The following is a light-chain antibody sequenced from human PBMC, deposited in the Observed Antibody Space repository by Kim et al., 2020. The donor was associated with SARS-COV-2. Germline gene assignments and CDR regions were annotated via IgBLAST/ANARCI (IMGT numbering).Light chain of an antibody. CDR2: EVN. Sequence: QSALTQPPSASGSPGQSVTISCTGTSSDVGAYNLVSWYQHHPGKVPKLMIYEVNKRPSGVPDRFSGSKSGNTASLTVSGLQAEDEADYYCNSHAGSNSMYVFGTGTKVTVL. V-gene: IGLV2-8*01. CDR3: NSHAGSNSMYV. CDR1: SSDVGAYNL. J-gene: IGLJ1*01.